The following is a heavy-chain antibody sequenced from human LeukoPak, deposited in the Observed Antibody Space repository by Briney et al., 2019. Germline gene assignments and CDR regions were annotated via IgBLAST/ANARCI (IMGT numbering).Heavy chain of an antibody. D-gene: IGHD3-10*01. J-gene: IGHJ4*02. CDR3: AKAYGSGSYYHFDY. V-gene: IGHV3-9*01. Sequence: GGSLRLSCAASGFTFDDYAIHWVRQAPGKGLEWVSGISWNSGSIGYADSVKGRFTISRDNAKNSLYLQMNSLRAEDTALYYCAKAYGSGSYYHFDYWGQGTLVTVSS. CDR2: ISWNSGSI. CDR1: GFTFDDYA.